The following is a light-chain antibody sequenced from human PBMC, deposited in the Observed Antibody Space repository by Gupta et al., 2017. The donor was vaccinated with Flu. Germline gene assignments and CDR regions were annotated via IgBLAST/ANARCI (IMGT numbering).Light chain of an antibody. Sequence: SSVLTQPPSVSVAPGQTAKITCGGDNIGRKSVHWYQQKPGKAPVVVVYDDSDRTSGIPERFSGSNSGDTATLTIITVEAGDEAEYYCQVWHISSDHLRVFGGGTKLTVL. CDR1: NIGRKS. V-gene: IGLV3-21*02. J-gene: IGLJ2*01. CDR3: QVWHISSDHLRV. CDR2: DDS.